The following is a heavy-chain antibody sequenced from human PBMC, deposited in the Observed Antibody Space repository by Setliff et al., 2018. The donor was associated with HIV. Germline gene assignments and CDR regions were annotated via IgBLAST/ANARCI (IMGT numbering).Heavy chain of an antibody. CDR3: ARDNSRWRNYYYSGMDV. J-gene: IGHJ6*02. V-gene: IGHV3-7*01. D-gene: IGHD6-13*01. Sequence: PGGSLRLSCVASGFTFSNYWMSWGRQAPGKGLEWVANIKQEGREKYYVDSFKGRFTISRDNAKNSLYLQMNSLRAEDTAVYYCARDNSRWRNYYYSGMDVWGQGTTVTVSS. CDR2: IKQEGREK. CDR1: GFTFSNYW.